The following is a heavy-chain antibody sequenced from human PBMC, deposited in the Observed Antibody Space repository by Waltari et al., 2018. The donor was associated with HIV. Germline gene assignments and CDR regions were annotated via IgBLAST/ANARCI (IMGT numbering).Heavy chain of an antibody. CDR1: GFSVSNHW. J-gene: IGHJ4*02. CDR2: LNSDGSSR. Sequence: VQLVESGGGPIKTGGSLRLSCTASGFSVSNHWMVWVGQGPGKGLVWVARLNSDGSSRNYADAVKGRFVISRDNARNTVYLQLNSLRVEDTAMYFCARASHYIEFSTFDGDYYFDVWGRGTRVAVSS. V-gene: IGHV3-74*01. CDR3: ARASHYIEFSTFDGDYYFDV. D-gene: IGHD2-15*01.